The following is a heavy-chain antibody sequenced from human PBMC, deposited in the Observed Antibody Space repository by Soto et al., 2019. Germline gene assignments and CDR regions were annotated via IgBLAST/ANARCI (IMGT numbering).Heavy chain of an antibody. CDR1: GYSFTSYW. CDR3: ARQMYYYDSSGYLNWFDP. D-gene: IGHD3-22*01. Sequence: GESLKISCKGSGYSFTSYWIGWVRQMPGKGLEWMGIIYPGDSDTRYSPSFQGQVTISADKSISTAYLQWSSLKASDTAMYYCARQMYYYDSSGYLNWFDPWGQGXLVTVYS. CDR2: IYPGDSDT. J-gene: IGHJ5*02. V-gene: IGHV5-51*01.